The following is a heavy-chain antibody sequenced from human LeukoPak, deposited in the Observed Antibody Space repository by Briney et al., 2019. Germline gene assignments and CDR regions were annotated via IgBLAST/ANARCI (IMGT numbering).Heavy chain of an antibody. CDR2: ISHSGDRT. CDR1: GFTFRSYV. CDR3: AKADEVASATIGPAGY. D-gene: IGHD5-24*01. V-gene: IGHV3-23*01. Sequence: GGSLRLSCAASGFTFRSYVMNWVRQAPGKGLEWVSAISHSGDRTYYADSVKGRFTISRDNSKNTLYLQMNRLRVEDTAVYYCAKADEVASATIGPAGYWGQGTLVTVSS. J-gene: IGHJ4*02.